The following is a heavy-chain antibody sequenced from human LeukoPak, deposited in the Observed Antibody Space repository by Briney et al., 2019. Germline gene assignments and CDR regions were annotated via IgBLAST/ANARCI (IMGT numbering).Heavy chain of an antibody. D-gene: IGHD4-23*01. CDR2: ISSSSSYI. CDR1: GFTSSSYS. CDR3: ARDHYGGNSDY. Sequence: GGSLRLSCAASGFTSSSYSMNWVRQAPGKGLEWVSSISSSSSYIYYADSVKGRFTISIDNAKNSLYLQMNSLRAEDTAVYYCARDHYGGNSDYWGLGTLVTVSS. J-gene: IGHJ4*02. V-gene: IGHV3-21*01.